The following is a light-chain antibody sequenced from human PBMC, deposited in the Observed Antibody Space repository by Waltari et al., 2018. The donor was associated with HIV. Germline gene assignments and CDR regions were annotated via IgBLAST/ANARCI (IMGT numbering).Light chain of an antibody. V-gene: IGKV1-5*03. Sequence: DIQMTQSPSTLSASVGDRVTITCRASQSISSWLAWYQQKPGKSPKLLIYKASSLESGVPSSFSGSGSGTEVTLTISSLQADDFATYYCQHYNGYSQTFGQGTKVEIK. CDR3: QHYNGYSQT. J-gene: IGKJ1*01. CDR2: KAS. CDR1: QSISSW.